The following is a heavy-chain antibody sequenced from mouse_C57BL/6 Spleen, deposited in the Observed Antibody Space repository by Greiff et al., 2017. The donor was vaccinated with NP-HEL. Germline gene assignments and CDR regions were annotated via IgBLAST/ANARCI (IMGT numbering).Heavy chain of an antibody. J-gene: IGHJ2*01. Sequence: QVHVKQPGAELVKPGASVKLSCKASGYTFTSYWMQWVKQRPGQGLEWIGEIDPSDSYTNYNQKFKGKATLTVDTSSSTAYMQLSSLTSEDSAVYYCARYYYGSSLFDYWGQGTTLTVSS. V-gene: IGHV1-50*01. D-gene: IGHD1-1*01. CDR3: ARYYYGSSLFDY. CDR1: GYTFTSYW. CDR2: IDPSDSYT.